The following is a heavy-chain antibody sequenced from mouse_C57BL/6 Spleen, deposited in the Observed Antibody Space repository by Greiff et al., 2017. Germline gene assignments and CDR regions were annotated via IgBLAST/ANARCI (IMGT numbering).Heavy chain of an antibody. CDR2: IWGVGST. CDR3: ARGHDYDRGFAY. D-gene: IGHD2-4*01. Sequence: VKLQESGPGLVAPSQSLSITCTVSGFSLTSYGVDWVRQSPGKGLEWLGVIWGVGSTNYNSALKSRLSISKDNSKSQVFLKMNSLQTDDTAMYYCARGHDYDRGFAYWGQGTLVTVSA. J-gene: IGHJ3*01. CDR1: GFSLTSYG. V-gene: IGHV2-6*01.